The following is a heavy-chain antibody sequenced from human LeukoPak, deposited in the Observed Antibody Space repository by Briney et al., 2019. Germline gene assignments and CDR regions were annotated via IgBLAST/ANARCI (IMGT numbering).Heavy chain of an antibody. CDR3: ATSRVAYCGGDCYRFDY. J-gene: IGHJ4*02. V-gene: IGHV1-24*01. D-gene: IGHD2-21*02. Sequence: ASVKVSCKVSGYTLTDLSMHWVRQAPGKGLEWTGGFDPEDGETIYAQKFQGRVTMTEDTSTDTAYMELSSLRSEDTAVYYCATSRVAYCGGDCYRFDYWGQGTLVTVSS. CDR2: FDPEDGET. CDR1: GYTLTDLS.